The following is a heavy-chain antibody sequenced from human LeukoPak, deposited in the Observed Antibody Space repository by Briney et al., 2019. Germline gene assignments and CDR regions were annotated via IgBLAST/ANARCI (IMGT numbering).Heavy chain of an antibody. Sequence: SETLSLTCTVAGGSISSSSYYWGWIRQPPGKGLEWIGSIYYSGSTYYNPSLKSRVTISVDTSKNQFSLKLSSVTAADTAVYYCARNHRFMSSGWYSYYYYYMDVWGKGTTVTVSS. CDR1: GGSISSSSYY. CDR2: IYYSGST. V-gene: IGHV4-39*07. D-gene: IGHD6-19*01. CDR3: ARNHRFMSSGWYSYYYYYMDV. J-gene: IGHJ6*03.